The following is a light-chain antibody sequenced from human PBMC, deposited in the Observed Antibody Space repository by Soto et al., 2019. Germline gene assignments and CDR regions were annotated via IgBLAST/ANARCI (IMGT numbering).Light chain of an antibody. J-gene: IGKJ2*01. Sequence: EIVLMQSPGTLSLSPGERATLSCRASQTMTRAYVAWYQQKPGQAPRLLIYAASYRATGISDKFSGSGSGTDFSLTIRRLDPEASAAYYCHQYHSPPQTFGQGTKVEIK. CDR3: HQYHSPPQT. V-gene: IGKV3-20*01. CDR2: AAS. CDR1: QTMTRAY.